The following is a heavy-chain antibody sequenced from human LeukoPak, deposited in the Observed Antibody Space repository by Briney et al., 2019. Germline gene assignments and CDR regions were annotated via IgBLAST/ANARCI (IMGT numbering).Heavy chain of an antibody. V-gene: IGHV1-8*01. CDR2: MNPNTGNT. D-gene: IGHD6-13*01. J-gene: IGHJ6*03. CDR3: ATLYSSSWYDYYYYMDV. Sequence: ASVKVSCKASGYTFTYYDINWVRQATGQGLEWMGWMNPNTGNTGYAQHFQGRVTMTRNTSISTAYMELSSLRSEDTAVYYCATLYSSSWYDYYYYMDVWGKGTTVTVSS. CDR1: GYTFTYYD.